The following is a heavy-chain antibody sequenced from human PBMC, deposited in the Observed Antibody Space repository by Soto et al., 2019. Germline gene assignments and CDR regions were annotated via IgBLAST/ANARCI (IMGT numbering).Heavy chain of an antibody. D-gene: IGHD3-16*01. CDR1: GFTFSSYG. CDR3: GGLAYYFDY. Sequence: QVHLVESGGGVVQPGRSLRLSCAASGFTFSSYGMHWVRQAPGKGLEWVALIWSDGSNKYYADSVRGRFTVSRDNATNTLYLQMNSLRAEDTAVYYCGGLAYYFDYWGQGSLVTVSS. V-gene: IGHV3-33*01. J-gene: IGHJ4*02. CDR2: IWSDGSNK.